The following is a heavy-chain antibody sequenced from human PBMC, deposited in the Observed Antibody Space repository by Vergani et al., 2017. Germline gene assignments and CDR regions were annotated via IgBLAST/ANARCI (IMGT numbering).Heavy chain of an antibody. J-gene: IGHJ4*02. D-gene: IGHD3-22*01. V-gene: IGHV5-51*01. CDR1: GYSFTCYW. CDR2: IYPGDSAT. CDR3: ARLYGRDSSGSKYFDY. Sequence: EVQLVQSGAEVKKPGASLKISCKGSGYSFTCYWIGWVRQLPGKGLGWMGIIYPGDSATRYSPSFQGQVTISADKSNSTAYLQWSSLQASDTAIYYCARLYGRDSSGSKYFDYWVQGTLVTVSS.